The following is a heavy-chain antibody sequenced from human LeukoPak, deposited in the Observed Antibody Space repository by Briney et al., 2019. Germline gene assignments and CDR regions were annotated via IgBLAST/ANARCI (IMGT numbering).Heavy chain of an antibody. V-gene: IGHV3-30*03. Sequence: GGSLRLSCAASGFTFSSYGMHWVRQAPGKGLEWVAVISYDGSNKYYADSVKGRFTISRDNSKNTLYLQMNSLRAEDTAVYYCARVRYDSSGYDAFDIWGQGTMVTVST. CDR2: ISYDGSNK. CDR1: GFTFSSYG. J-gene: IGHJ3*02. CDR3: ARVRYDSSGYDAFDI. D-gene: IGHD3-22*01.